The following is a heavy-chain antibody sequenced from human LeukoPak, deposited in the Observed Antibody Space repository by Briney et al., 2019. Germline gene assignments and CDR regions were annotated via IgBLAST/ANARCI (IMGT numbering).Heavy chain of an antibody. CDR3: AREGGSSPIGYWYFDL. J-gene: IGHJ2*01. CDR1: GFTFSSYG. CDR2: IWYDGSNK. Sequence: GRSLRLSCAASGFTFSSYGMHWVRQAPGKGLEWVAVIWYDGSNKYYADSVKGRFTISRDNSKNTLYLQMNSLRAEDTAVYYCAREGGSSPIGYWYFDLWGRGTLVTVSS. D-gene: IGHD6-13*01. V-gene: IGHV3-33*01.